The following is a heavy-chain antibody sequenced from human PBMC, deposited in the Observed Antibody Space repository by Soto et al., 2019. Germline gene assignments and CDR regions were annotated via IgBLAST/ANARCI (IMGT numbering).Heavy chain of an antibody. CDR3: ARAPRTPKGLGFKGSGRGWNWFDP. Sequence: PSETLSLTCAVYGGSFSGYYWSWIRQPPGKGLEWIGEINHSGSTNYNPSLKSRVTISVDTSKNQFSLKLSSVTAADTAVYYCARAPRTPKGLGFKGSGRGWNWFDPWGQGTLVTVSS. J-gene: IGHJ5*02. D-gene: IGHD3-10*01. CDR2: INHSGST. V-gene: IGHV4-34*01. CDR1: GGSFSGYY.